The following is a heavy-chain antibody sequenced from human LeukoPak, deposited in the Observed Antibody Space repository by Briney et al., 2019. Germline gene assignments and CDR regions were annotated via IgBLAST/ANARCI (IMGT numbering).Heavy chain of an antibody. CDR1: GYTFTSYG. CDR2: ISAYNGNT. J-gene: IGHJ4*02. CDR3: ARDHRYCSSTSCVRGRLGY. V-gene: IGHV1-18*01. D-gene: IGHD2-2*01. Sequence: ASVKVSCKAYGYTFTSYGISWVRQAPGQGLEWMGWISAYNGNTNYAQKLQGRVTMTTDTSTSTAYMELRSLRSDDTAVYYCARDHRYCSSTSCVRGRLGYWGQGTLVTVSS.